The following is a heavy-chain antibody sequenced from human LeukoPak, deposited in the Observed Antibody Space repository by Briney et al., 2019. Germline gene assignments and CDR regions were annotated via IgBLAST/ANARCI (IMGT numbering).Heavy chain of an antibody. V-gene: IGHV3-7*01. CDR3: AKDGFWTTKTSYHGAHFFDH. CDR2: IKEDGSEK. Sequence: PGGSLRLSCAASGFPFNSYWMTWVRQAPGKGLEWVANIKEDGSEKYYVDSVKGRFAISRDNAKNSLFLQMNALRAEDTAVYYCAKDGFWTTKTSYHGAHFFDHWGQGTLVAVSS. CDR1: GFPFNSYW. J-gene: IGHJ4*02. D-gene: IGHD3/OR15-3a*01.